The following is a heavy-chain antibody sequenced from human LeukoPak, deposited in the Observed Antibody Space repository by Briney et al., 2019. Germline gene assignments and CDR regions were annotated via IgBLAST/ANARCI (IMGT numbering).Heavy chain of an antibody. CDR1: GGSISSGGYY. V-gene: IGHV4-39*01. CDR2: IYYSGST. J-gene: IGHJ5*02. D-gene: IGHD6-6*01. Sequence: SETLSLTCTVSGGSISSGGYYWSWIRQHPGKGLEWIGSIYYSGSTYYNPSLKSRVTISVDTSKNQFSLKLSSVTAADTAVYYCARLHAAPDWFDPWGQGTLVTVSS. CDR3: ARLHAAPDWFDP.